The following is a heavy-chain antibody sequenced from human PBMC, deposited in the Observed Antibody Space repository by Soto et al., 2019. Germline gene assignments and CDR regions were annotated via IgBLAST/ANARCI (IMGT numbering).Heavy chain of an antibody. CDR2: INPNSGGT. D-gene: IGHD3-10*01. V-gene: IGHV1-2*02. J-gene: IGHJ6*02. CDR1: GCTFSSYA. Sequence: GASVKVSCKASGCTFSSYAISWVRQAPGQVLEWMGWINPNSGGTNYAQKFQGRVTMTRDTSISTAYMELSRLRSDDTAVYYCARVAITPFGDKKLEYYYGMDVWGQGTTVTVSS. CDR3: ARVAITPFGDKKLEYYYGMDV.